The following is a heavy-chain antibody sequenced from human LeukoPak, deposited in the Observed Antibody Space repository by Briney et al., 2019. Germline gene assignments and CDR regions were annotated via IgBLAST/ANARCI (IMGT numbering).Heavy chain of an antibody. CDR1: GYTFTSYD. J-gene: IGHJ3*02. CDR3: ARAGIYSGYDRGAFDI. V-gene: IGHV1-8*01. CDR2: MNPNSGNT. Sequence: ASVKVSCKASGYTFTSYDINWVRQATGQGFEWMGWMNPNSGNTGYAQKFQGRVTMTRNTSISTAYMELSSLRSEDTAVYYCARAGIYSGYDRGAFDIWGQGTMVTVSS. D-gene: IGHD5-12*01.